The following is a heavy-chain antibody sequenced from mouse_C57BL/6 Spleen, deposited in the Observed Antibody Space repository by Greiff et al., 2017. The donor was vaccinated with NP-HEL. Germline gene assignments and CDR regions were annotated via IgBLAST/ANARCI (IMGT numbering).Heavy chain of an antibody. CDR3: AIWSMVTTGPLDV. J-gene: IGHJ1*03. D-gene: IGHD2-2*01. V-gene: IGHV1-52*01. CDR1: GYTFTSYW. CDR2: IDPSDSET. Sequence: VQLQQPGAELVRPGSSVKLSCKASGYTFTSYWMHWVKQRPIQGLEWIGNIDPSDSETHYNQKFKDKATLTVDKSSSTAYMQLSSLTSEDSAVYYCAIWSMVTTGPLDVWGTGTTVTVSS.